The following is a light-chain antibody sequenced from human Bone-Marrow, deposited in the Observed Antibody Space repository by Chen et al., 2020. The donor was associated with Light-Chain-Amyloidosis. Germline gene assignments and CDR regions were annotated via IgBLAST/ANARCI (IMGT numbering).Light chain of an antibody. CDR2: DVS. J-gene: IGLJ2*01. V-gene: IGLV2-14*01. CDR3: SSYTSSSSVV. Sequence: QSALTQPASVSGSPGQSITISCTGTSSDVGGYNYVSWYQQHPGKAPKLMIYDVSNRPSGVSNRFSGSESGSTASLTISGLQAEGEADYYCSSYTSSSSVVFGGGTNLTVL. CDR1: SSDVGGYNY.